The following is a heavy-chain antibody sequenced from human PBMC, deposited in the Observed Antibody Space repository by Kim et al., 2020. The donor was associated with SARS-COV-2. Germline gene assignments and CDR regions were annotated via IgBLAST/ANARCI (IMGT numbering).Heavy chain of an antibody. CDR1: GYTFTSYG. J-gene: IGHJ6*02. D-gene: IGHD3-9*01. V-gene: IGHV1-18*04. CDR2: ISAYNGNT. Sequence: ASVKVSCKASGYTFTSYGISWVRQAPGQGLEWMGWISAYNGNTNYAQKLQGRVTMTTDTSTSTAYMELRSLRSDDTAVYYCARDAALSGTDYDILTGAKYYYYGMDVWGQGTTVTVSS. CDR3: ARDAALSGTDYDILTGAKYYYYGMDV.